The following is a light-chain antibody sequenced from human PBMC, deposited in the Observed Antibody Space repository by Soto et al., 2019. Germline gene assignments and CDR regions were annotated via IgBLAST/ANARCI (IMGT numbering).Light chain of an antibody. V-gene: IGLV2-23*02. CDR3: CSYAGSSTYV. Sequence: QSVLTQPASVSGSPGQSITISCTGTSNDVGSYDLVSWYQQHPGKAPKLMIYEVSKRPSGVSNRFSGSKSGNTASLSFSGLLAEDEADYYCCSYAGSSTYVFGTGTKVTVL. CDR1: SNDVGSYDL. CDR2: EVS. J-gene: IGLJ1*01.